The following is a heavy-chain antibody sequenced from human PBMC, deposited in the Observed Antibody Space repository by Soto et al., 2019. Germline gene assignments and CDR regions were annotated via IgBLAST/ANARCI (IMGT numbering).Heavy chain of an antibody. CDR1: GFTFSSYS. V-gene: IGHV3-21*01. Sequence: VGSLRLSCAASGFTFSSYSMNWVRQAPGKGLEWVSSISSSSSYIYYADSVKGRFTISRDNAKNSLYLQMNSLRAEDTAVYYCARDRGYCSSTSCPYDAFDIWGQGTMVTV. D-gene: IGHD2-2*01. CDR2: ISSSSSYI. J-gene: IGHJ3*02. CDR3: ARDRGYCSSTSCPYDAFDI.